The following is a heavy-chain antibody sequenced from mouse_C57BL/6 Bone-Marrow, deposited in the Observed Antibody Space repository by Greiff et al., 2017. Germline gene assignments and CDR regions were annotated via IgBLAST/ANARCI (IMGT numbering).Heavy chain of an antibody. D-gene: IGHD4-1*01. CDR1: GYSITSGYY. Sequence: EVKLQESGPGLVKPSQSLSLTCSVTGYSITSGYYWNLIRQFPGNKLEWMGYISYDGSNNYNPSLKNRISITRDTSKNQFFLKLNSVTTEDTATYYCARHWVWFAYWGQGTLVTVSA. V-gene: IGHV3-6*01. CDR3: ARHWVWFAY. CDR2: ISYDGSN. J-gene: IGHJ3*01.